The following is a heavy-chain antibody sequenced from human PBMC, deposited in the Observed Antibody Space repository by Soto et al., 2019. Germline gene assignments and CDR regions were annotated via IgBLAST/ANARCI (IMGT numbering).Heavy chain of an antibody. Sequence: PSETLSLTCTVSRGAIRSPNWWTWVRQTPGKGLEWIGEIYHAGNTNYNPSLRSRATISVDMSKRQFSLNVTSVTAADTAVYYCARTTGRRLDFWGQGILVTVSS. CDR2: IYHAGNT. J-gene: IGHJ4*02. D-gene: IGHD4-4*01. V-gene: IGHV4-4*02. CDR3: ARTTGRRLDF. CDR1: RGAIRSPNW.